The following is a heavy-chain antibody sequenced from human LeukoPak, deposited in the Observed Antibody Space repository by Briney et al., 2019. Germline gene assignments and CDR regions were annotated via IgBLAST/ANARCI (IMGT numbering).Heavy chain of an antibody. J-gene: IGHJ3*02. CDR1: GYSISSGYY. CDR3: ARGPELLWSGYANAFDI. Sequence: SETLSLTCTVSGYSISSGYYWGWIRQPPGKGLEWIGSIYHSGSTYYNPSLKSRVTISVDTSKNQFSLKLSSVTAADTAVYYCARGPELLWSGYANAFDIWGQGTMVTVSS. CDR2: IYHSGST. V-gene: IGHV4-38-2*02. D-gene: IGHD3-3*01.